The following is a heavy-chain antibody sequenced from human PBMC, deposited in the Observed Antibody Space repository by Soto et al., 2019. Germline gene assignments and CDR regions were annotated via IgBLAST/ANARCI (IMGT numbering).Heavy chain of an antibody. CDR3: AKEVPTNTPDY. CDR1: GFTFSSYG. V-gene: IGHV3-30*18. D-gene: IGHD5-12*01. Sequence: LRLSCAASGFTFSSYGMHWVRQAPGKGLEWVAMISYDGSNKSYADSVKGRLTISRDNSKSTLYLQMNSLRSEDTAVYYCAKEVPTNTPDYWGQGTLVTVSS. CDR2: ISYDGSNK. J-gene: IGHJ4*02.